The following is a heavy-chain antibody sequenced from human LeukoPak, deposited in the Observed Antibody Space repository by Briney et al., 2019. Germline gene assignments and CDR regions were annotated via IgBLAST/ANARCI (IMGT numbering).Heavy chain of an antibody. CDR2: IYTSGST. J-gene: IGHJ5*02. V-gene: IGHV4-4*07. D-gene: IGHD3-22*01. Sequence: SETLALTCSVSGGSKSSFYLNWIRQPAGKGLEWIGRIYTSGSTNYNPSLKSRVTMSVDTSKNQFSLKLSSVTAADTAVYFCASSDSSSPLDPWGQGTLVTVSS. CDR1: GGSKSSFY. CDR3: ASSDSSSPLDP.